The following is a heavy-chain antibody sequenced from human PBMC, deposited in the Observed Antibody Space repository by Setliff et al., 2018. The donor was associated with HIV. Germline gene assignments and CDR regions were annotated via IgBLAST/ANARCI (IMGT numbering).Heavy chain of an antibody. V-gene: IGHV3-33*01. Sequence: PGGSLRLSCAASGFTFSAYGMHWVRQAPGKGLEWVALTWYDGNNKYYADSVKGRFTISRDNSKNTLYLQMNSLRAEDTAVYYCARGRGESRTNYFDYWGQGTLVTVSS. CDR2: TWYDGNNK. CDR1: GFTFSAYG. J-gene: IGHJ4*02. CDR3: ARGRGESRTNYFDY.